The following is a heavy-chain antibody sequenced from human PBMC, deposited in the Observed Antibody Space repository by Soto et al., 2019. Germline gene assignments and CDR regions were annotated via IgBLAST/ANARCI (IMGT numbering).Heavy chain of an antibody. Sequence: ASVKVSCKASGYTFTSYGISWVRQAPGQGLEWMGWISAYNGNTNYAQKLQGRVTITTDTSTNTAYMELRSLRSEDTAVYYCARDSPPIASWGQGPLVTVSS. V-gene: IGHV1-18*01. D-gene: IGHD3-3*02. CDR1: GYTFTSYG. CDR2: ISAYNGNT. CDR3: ARDSPPIAS. J-gene: IGHJ5*02.